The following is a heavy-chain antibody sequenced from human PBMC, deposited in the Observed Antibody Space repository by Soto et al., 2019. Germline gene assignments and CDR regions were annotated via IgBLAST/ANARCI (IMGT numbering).Heavy chain of an antibody. D-gene: IGHD3-22*01. Sequence: GESLKISCQASGYSFSSYWIGWVRQMPGKGLEWMGFIYPGDSDTKYSPSFQGHVTISADKSISTAYLHWSSLKASDTAMYYCARLGYYYDSSGYYDDYYYGMDVWGQGTTVTVSS. CDR2: IYPGDSDT. CDR1: GYSFSSYW. J-gene: IGHJ6*02. V-gene: IGHV5-51*01. CDR3: ARLGYYYDSSGYYDDYYYGMDV.